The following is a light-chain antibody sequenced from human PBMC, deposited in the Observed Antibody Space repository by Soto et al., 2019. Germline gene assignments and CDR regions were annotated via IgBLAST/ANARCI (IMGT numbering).Light chain of an antibody. CDR1: HDIGTY. V-gene: IGKV1-33*01. J-gene: IGKJ4*01. CDR2: DTS. Sequence: DVQMTQSPSSLSASVGDRVTITCQASHDIGTYFNWYQHKPGKAPKLLIFDTSHLATGVPARFSGSGSDTYFTFTITNLQAEDFAAYYCQQFDSVPLTFGGGTHVEI. CDR3: QQFDSVPLT.